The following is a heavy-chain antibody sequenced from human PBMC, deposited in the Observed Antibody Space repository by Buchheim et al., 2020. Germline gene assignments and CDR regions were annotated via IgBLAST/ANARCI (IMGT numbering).Heavy chain of an antibody. V-gene: IGHV1-2*04. Sequence: QVQLVQSGAEVKKPGASVKVSCKASGYTFTGYYMHWVRQAPGQGLEWMGWINPNSGGTNYEQKFQGWVTMTRDTSISKAYMGLSRLRSADTAVYYCARGGRRYFDWLLASGYYYGMDVWGQGTT. J-gene: IGHJ6*02. D-gene: IGHD3-9*01. CDR3: ARGGRRYFDWLLASGYYYGMDV. CDR1: GYTFTGYY. CDR2: INPNSGGT.